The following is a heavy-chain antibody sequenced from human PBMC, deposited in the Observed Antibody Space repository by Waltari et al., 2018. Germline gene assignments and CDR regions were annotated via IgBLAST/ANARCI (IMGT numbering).Heavy chain of an antibody. D-gene: IGHD6-19*01. CDR1: GFTFSSYA. Sequence: QVQLVESGGGVVQPGRSLRLSCAASGFTFSSYAMHWVRQAPGKGLEWVAVISYDGSNKYNADSVKGRFTISRDNSKNTLYVQMNSLRAEDTAVYYCARVRGGQWLYYFDYWGQGTLVTVSS. J-gene: IGHJ4*02. CDR2: ISYDGSNK. CDR3: ARVRGGQWLYYFDY. V-gene: IGHV3-30*01.